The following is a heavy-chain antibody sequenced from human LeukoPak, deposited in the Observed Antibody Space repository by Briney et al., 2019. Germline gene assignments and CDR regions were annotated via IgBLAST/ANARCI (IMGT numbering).Heavy chain of an antibody. V-gene: IGHV1-58*02. CDR1: GFTFTSSA. Sequence: SVKVSCKASGFTFTSSAMQWVRQARGQRLEWIGWIVVGSGNTNYAQKFQERVTITRDMSTSTAYMELSSLRSEDTAVYYCAADYYDFSYAFDIWGQGTMVTVSS. J-gene: IGHJ3*02. D-gene: IGHD3-22*01. CDR2: IVVGSGNT. CDR3: AADYYDFSYAFDI.